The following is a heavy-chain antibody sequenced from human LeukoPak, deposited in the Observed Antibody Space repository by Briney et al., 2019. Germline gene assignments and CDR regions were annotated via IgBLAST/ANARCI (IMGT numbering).Heavy chain of an antibody. V-gene: IGHV3-30*04. CDR3: AKDQDIVVVPAAMLTNWFDP. D-gene: IGHD2-2*01. Sequence: GGSLRLSCSASGFTFNSYAMHWVRQAPGKGLEWVAVISYDGSNKYYADSVKGRFTISRDNSKNTLYLQMNSLRAEDTAVYYCAKDQDIVVVPAAMLTNWFDPWGQGTLVTVSS. CDR1: GFTFNSYA. CDR2: ISYDGSNK. J-gene: IGHJ5*02.